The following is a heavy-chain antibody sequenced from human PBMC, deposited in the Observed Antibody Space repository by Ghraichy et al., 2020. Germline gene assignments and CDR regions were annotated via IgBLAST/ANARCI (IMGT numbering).Heavy chain of an antibody. CDR1: GFMFSVYA. J-gene: IGHJ4*02. V-gene: IGHV3-23*01. CDR3: ATYTGQEGFQY. CDR2: MSGNSKLI. D-gene: IGHD2-2*02. Sequence: GESQNISCAASGFMFSVYAMGWVRQAPGKGLEWVSAMSGNSKLIFYADAVKGRFTISRDNSKNTLYLQMNSLKAEDTAIYYCATYTGQEGFQYWGRGAPVTVSS.